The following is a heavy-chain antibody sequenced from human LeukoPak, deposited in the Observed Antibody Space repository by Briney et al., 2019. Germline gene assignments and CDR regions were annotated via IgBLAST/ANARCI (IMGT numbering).Heavy chain of an antibody. V-gene: IGHV3-74*03. CDR1: GFTFSCYW. CDR3: PREPGVALTWFFEL. CDR2: IHRDGTNP. D-gene: IGHD2-15*01. J-gene: IGHJ2*01. Sequence: GGSLRLSCAASGFTFSCYWMHWVRQAPGKGLGWVSRIHRDGTNPEYADSVRGRFTIARDNAANTPYRQMNNVMDDEAAVYFCPREPGVALTWFFELWGRGTLVTVSS.